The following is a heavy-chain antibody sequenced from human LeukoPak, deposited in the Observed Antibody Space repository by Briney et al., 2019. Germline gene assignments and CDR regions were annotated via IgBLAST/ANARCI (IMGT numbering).Heavy chain of an antibody. J-gene: IGHJ4*02. CDR3: ARRVGSSGLRPNLQYYFDY. Sequence: SETLSLTCAVSGYSISSGYYWGLIQQPPGKRLGWRGIIPISGTTYYNPSLKSRVTIAVDPSKNQFSLKLSSVTAADTAVYYCARRVGSSGLRPNLQYYFDYWGQGTLVTVSS. D-gene: IGHD3-10*01. CDR1: GYSISSGYY. CDR2: IPISGTT. V-gene: IGHV4-38-2*01.